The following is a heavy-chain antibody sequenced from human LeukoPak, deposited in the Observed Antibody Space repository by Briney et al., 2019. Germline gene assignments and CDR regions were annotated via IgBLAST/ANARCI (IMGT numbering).Heavy chain of an antibody. Sequence: PGGSLRLSCAASGFRFNTYWMSWVRQAPGKGLEWVANIKQDGSEKYYVDSVKGRFTISRDNAKNSLYLQMNSLRAEDTAVYYGARVCIAAAGLDAFDIWGQGTMVTVSS. CDR2: IKQDGSEK. J-gene: IGHJ3*02. D-gene: IGHD6-13*01. CDR3: ARVCIAAAGLDAFDI. CDR1: GFRFNTYW. V-gene: IGHV3-7*01.